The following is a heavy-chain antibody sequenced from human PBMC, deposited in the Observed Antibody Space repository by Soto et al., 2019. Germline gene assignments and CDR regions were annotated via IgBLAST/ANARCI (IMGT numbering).Heavy chain of an antibody. CDR3: ARKLGWAFDS. D-gene: IGHD6-19*01. CDR1: GFTFSTFS. Sequence: EVQLVASGGGSVQPGVSLRLSCAASGFTFSTFSMNWVRQAPGRGLEWISYISGGGCPISYADSVKGRFTISSENATNSLHLQMESLTDGDTVVYYGARKLGWAFDSWGQGTLVTFSS. V-gene: IGHV3-48*02. J-gene: IGHJ4*02. CDR2: ISGGGCPI.